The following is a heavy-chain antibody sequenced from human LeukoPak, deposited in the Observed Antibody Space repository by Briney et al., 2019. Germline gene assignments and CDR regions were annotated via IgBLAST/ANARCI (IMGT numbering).Heavy chain of an antibody. CDR2: INPNIGDR. V-gene: IGHV1-2*02. J-gene: IGHJ3*02. D-gene: IGHD2-2*01. CDR1: GYTFNGYY. Sequence: AASVKVSCKSSGYTFNGYYMRWVRQAPGQGLKWMGWINPNIGDRNYAQKFQGRVPMTRDTSISTAYMELSRLRSDDTALYYCARSRMSDAFDIWGQGTMVTVSS. CDR3: ARSRMSDAFDI.